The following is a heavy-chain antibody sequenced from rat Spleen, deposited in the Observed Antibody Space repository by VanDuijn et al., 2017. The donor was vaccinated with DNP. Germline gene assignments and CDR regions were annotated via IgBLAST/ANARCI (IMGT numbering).Heavy chain of an antibody. D-gene: IGHD1-5*01. V-gene: IGHV5S11*01. Sequence: EVQLVESGGGLVQPGRSLKLSCVASGFTFSDYYMAWVRQAPTKGLEWVASISSVGGTTYYRDSVKGRFTISRDNAKSTLYLQMDSLRSEETATYYCARHGEVPSRYAMDAWGQGTSVTVSS. CDR2: ISSVGGTT. J-gene: IGHJ4*01. CDR1: GFTFSDYY. CDR3: ARHGEVPSRYAMDA.